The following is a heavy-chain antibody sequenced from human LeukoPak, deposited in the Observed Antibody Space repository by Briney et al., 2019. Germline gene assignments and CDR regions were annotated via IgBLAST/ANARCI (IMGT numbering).Heavy chain of an antibody. V-gene: IGHV3-7*01. CDR3: VRDGGVSGYDLLDY. D-gene: IGHD5-12*01. CDR2: INQDGSEE. Sequence: GGSLRLSCAASGFTFSNYWMTWVRQAPGKGLEWVAHINQDGSEEHYMDSVKARFTISRDNAKNSLSLQMNSLRAEDTAVYYCVRDGGVSGYDLLDYWGQGTLVTVSS. J-gene: IGHJ4*02. CDR1: GFTFSNYW.